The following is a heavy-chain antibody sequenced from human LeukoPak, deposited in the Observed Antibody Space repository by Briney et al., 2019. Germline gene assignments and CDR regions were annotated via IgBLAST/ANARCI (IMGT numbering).Heavy chain of an antibody. CDR1: GYTFTGYY. Sequence: ASMTVSCKASGYTFTGYYMHWVRQAPGQGLEWKGWINPNSGGTNYAQKFQGRVTMTRDTSISTAYMELSRLRSDDTAVYYCARDFRSPFFYYYYMDVWGKGTTVTVSS. CDR2: INPNSGGT. D-gene: IGHD1-14*01. V-gene: IGHV1-2*02. CDR3: ARDFRSPFFYYYYMDV. J-gene: IGHJ6*03.